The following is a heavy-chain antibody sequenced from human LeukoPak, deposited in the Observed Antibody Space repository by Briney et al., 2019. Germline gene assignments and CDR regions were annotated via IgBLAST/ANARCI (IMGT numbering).Heavy chain of an antibody. CDR3: ARDYGSGRDPDY. Sequence: ASVKVSCKASGYTFTGYYMHWVRQAPGQGLEWVGCINPNSGGTNYAQKFQGRVTMTRDTSISTAYMELSRLRSDDTAVYYCARDYGSGRDPDYWGQGTLVTVSS. J-gene: IGHJ4*02. CDR1: GYTFTGYY. CDR2: INPNSGGT. V-gene: IGHV1-2*02. D-gene: IGHD3-10*01.